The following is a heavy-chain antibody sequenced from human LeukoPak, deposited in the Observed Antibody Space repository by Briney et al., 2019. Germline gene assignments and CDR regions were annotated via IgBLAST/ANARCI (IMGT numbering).Heavy chain of an antibody. CDR3: ARDPHGGSSTSCYFCQSGWFDP. V-gene: IGHV4-39*07. D-gene: IGHD2-2*01. Sequence: SETLSLTCTVSGVSISSSNSYWGWIRQPPGKGLEWIGSIYYSGSTYYNPSLKSRVTISVDTSKNQFSLKLSSVTAADTAVYYCARDPHGGSSTSCYFCQSGWFDPWGQGTLVTVSS. J-gene: IGHJ5*02. CDR2: IYYSGST. CDR1: GVSISSSNSY.